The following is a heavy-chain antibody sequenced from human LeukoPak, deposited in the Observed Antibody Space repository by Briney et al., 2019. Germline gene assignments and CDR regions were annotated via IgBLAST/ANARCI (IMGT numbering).Heavy chain of an antibody. Sequence: SVKVSCKASGYTFTSYYMHWVRQAPGQGLEWMGGIIPIFDTADYAQEFQGRVTITADESTSTAYMELSSLRSEDTAVFYCARISLGAIWGYYYGMDVWGQGTTVTVSS. D-gene: IGHD1-26*01. CDR3: ARISLGAIWGYYYGMDV. J-gene: IGHJ6*02. CDR1: GYTFTSYY. V-gene: IGHV1-69*13. CDR2: IIPIFDTA.